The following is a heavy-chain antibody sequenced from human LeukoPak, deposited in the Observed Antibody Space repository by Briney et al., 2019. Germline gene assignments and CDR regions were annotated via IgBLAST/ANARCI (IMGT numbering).Heavy chain of an antibody. J-gene: IGHJ4*02. Sequence: PGGSLRLSCAASGFTFDDYAMHWVRQAPGKGLEWVSGISWNSGSIGYADSVKGRFTISRDNAKNSLYLQMNSLRAEDTAVYYCAREYDSSGLDYWGQGTLVTVSS. D-gene: IGHD3-22*01. V-gene: IGHV3-9*01. CDR1: GFTFDDYA. CDR2: ISWNSGSI. CDR3: AREYDSSGLDY.